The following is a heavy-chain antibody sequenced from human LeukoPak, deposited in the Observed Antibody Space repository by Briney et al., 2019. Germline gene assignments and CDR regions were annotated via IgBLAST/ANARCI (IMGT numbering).Heavy chain of an antibody. CDR1: GFTFRSYS. D-gene: IGHD3-10*01. Sequence: GGSLRLSCAASGFTFRSYSMNWVRQAPGKGLEWVSSINSDSNYIYYANSVQGRFTISRDNAKNSLYLQMNSLRAEDTAVYYCAVAYYYGSGDAFDIWGQGTKVTVSS. CDR3: AVAYYYGSGDAFDI. V-gene: IGHV3-21*01. J-gene: IGHJ3*02. CDR2: INSDSNYI.